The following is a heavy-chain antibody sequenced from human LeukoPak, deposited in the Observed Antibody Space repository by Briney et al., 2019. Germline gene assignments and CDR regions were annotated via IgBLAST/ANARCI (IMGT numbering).Heavy chain of an antibody. D-gene: IGHD3-22*01. V-gene: IGHV3-11*01. J-gene: IGHJ4*02. CDR3: ARGDSSACPDY. CDR2: ISSSGIAK. CDR1: GFIFSDSY. Sequence: GSLRLSCAASGFIFSDSYMNWIRQAPGKGLEWISYISSSGIAKNYADSVKGRFTISRDNANNSLYLQINSLRADDTAVYYCARGDSSACPDYWGQGILVTVSS.